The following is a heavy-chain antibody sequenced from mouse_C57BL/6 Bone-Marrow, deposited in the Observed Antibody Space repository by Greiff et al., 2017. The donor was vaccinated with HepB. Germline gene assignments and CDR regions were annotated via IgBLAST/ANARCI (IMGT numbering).Heavy chain of an antibody. V-gene: IGHV1-18*01. CDR1: GYTFTDYN. CDR3: ARLWLLPYYYAMDY. CDR2: INPNNGGT. J-gene: IGHJ4*01. D-gene: IGHD2-3*01. Sequence: EVKLQQSGPELVKPGASVKISCKASGYTFTDYNMDWVKQSHGKSLEWIGDINPNNGGTIYNQKFKGKATLTVDKSSSTAYMELRSLTSEDTAVYYCARLWLLPYYYAMDYWGQGTSVTVSS.